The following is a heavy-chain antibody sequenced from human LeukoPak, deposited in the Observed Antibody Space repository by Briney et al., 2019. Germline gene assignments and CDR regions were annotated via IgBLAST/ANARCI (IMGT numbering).Heavy chain of an antibody. CDR2: INHSGST. Sequence: PSETLSLTCAVYGVSFSGYYWSWIRQPPGKGLEWIGEINHSGSTNYNPSLKSRVTISVDTSKNQFSLKLSSVTAADTAVYYCAREDYGGYYFDYWGQGTLVTVSS. J-gene: IGHJ4*02. CDR1: GVSFSGYY. D-gene: IGHD4-17*01. CDR3: AREDYGGYYFDY. V-gene: IGHV4-34*01.